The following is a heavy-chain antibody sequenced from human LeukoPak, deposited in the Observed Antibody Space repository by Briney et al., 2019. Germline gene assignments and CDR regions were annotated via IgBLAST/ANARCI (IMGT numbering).Heavy chain of an antibody. V-gene: IGHV1-69*06. D-gene: IGHD6-13*01. CDR3: AREAAAGPTFFDY. J-gene: IGHJ4*02. Sequence: GASVKVSCKASGGTFSSYAISWVRQAPGQGLEWMGGIIPIFGTANYAQKFQGRVTITADKSTSTAYMELSSLRSEDTAVYYCAREAAAGPTFFDYWGQGTLVTVSS. CDR2: IIPIFGTA. CDR1: GGTFSSYA.